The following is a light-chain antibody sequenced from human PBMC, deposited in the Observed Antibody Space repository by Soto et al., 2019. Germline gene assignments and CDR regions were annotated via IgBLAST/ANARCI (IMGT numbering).Light chain of an antibody. CDR3: CSYAGARTYVL. CDR1: ASDVGSYNL. J-gene: IGLJ3*02. Sequence: QAVVSQPASVSGSPGQSITISCTGSASDVGSYNLVSWYQQHPGKAPKLVIYEVTKRPSGISSRFSGSKSGITASLTISWLQAEDWGDYYCCSYAGARTYVLFGGGTKLTVL. V-gene: IGLV2-23*02. CDR2: EVT.